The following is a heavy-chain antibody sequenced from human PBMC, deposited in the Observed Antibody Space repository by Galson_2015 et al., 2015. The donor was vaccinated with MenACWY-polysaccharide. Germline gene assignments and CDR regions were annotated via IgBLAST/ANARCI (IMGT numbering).Heavy chain of an antibody. Sequence: SVKVSGKASGYTFNGYYMHWVQQAPGQGLEWMGWVDPRTGDTTYAQNFQGRVTLTRDTATHTAYMELRRLRSDDTAVYYCASPDDTSGYYDDPFDIWGQGTMVTVSS. CDR1: GYTFNGYY. D-gene: IGHD3-22*01. CDR2: VDPRTGDT. CDR3: ASPDDTSGYYDDPFDI. J-gene: IGHJ3*02. V-gene: IGHV1-2*02.